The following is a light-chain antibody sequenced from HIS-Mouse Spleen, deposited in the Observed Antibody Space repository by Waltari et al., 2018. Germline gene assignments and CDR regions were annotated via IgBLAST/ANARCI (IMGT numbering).Light chain of an antibody. J-gene: IGLJ2*01. CDR2: DGS. Sequence: QSALTQPRSVSGSPGQSVTISCTGTSSDVGGYNYVSWYQQHPGKAPKLMIYDGSKRPSGVPDRFSGSKSCNTASLTISGHQAEDEADYYCCSYAGSYPVVFGGGTKLTVL. CDR1: SSDVGGYNY. V-gene: IGLV2-11*01. CDR3: CSYAGSYPVV.